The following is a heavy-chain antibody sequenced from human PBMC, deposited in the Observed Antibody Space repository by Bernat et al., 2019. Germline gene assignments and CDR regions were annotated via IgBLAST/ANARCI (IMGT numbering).Heavy chain of an antibody. V-gene: IGHV3-33*01. CDR3: AGCTYCTYYKGSRCQPGEWFDP. CDR2: IWYDGSDK. J-gene: IGHJ5*02. CDR1: GFAFSNYG. Sequence: QVQLVESGGDVVQAGRSLRLSCTASGFAFSNYGMHWVRQTPDKGLEWVAVIWYDGSDKYYADSVKGRFTISRDNSKDTMYLRMDSLRAEDTAVYYCAGCTYCTYYKGSRCQPGEWFDPWGQGTLVTVSS. D-gene: IGHD3-10*01.